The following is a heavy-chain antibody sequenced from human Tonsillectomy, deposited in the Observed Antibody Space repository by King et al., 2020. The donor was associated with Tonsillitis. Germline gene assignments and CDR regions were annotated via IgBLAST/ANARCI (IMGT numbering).Heavy chain of an antibody. CDR2: ISGSGGST. CDR3: AKDVYGDYTLCVFDI. V-gene: IGHV3-23*04. D-gene: IGHD4-17*01. Sequence: VQLVESGGGLVQPGGSLRLSCAASGFTFSNYAMSWVRQAPGKGLEWVSAISGSGGSTNYADSVKGRFTISIDNSKNTLYLQMNSLRAEDTAVYYCAKDVYGDYTLCVFDIWGQGTMVTVSS. CDR1: GFTFSNYA. J-gene: IGHJ3*02.